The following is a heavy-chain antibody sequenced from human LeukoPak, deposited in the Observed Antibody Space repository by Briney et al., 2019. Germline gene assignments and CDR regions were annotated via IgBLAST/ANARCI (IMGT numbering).Heavy chain of an antibody. Sequence: GGSLRLSCAASGFTFSSYEMNWVRQAPGKGLEWVSYISSSGSTIYYADSVKGRFTISRDNAKNSLYLQMNSLRAEDTAVYYCARESIAVATSWGQGTLGTVSS. CDR2: ISSSGSTI. D-gene: IGHD6-19*01. CDR1: GFTFSSYE. CDR3: ARESIAVATS. J-gene: IGHJ4*02. V-gene: IGHV3-48*03.